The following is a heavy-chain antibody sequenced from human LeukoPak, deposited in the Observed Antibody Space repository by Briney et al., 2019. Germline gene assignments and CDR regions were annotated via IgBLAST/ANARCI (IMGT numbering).Heavy chain of an antibody. CDR1: GFTVSTNY. Sequence: GGSLRLSCAASGFTVSTNYMSWVRQAPGRGLEWVSVIYSGGTTYYADSVKGRFTISRDNSKNTLYLHMNSLRAEDTAVYYCARDRGGSGSDCWGQGTLVTVSS. CDR2: IYSGGTT. V-gene: IGHV3-66*01. CDR3: ARDRGGSGSDC. J-gene: IGHJ4*02. D-gene: IGHD6-25*01.